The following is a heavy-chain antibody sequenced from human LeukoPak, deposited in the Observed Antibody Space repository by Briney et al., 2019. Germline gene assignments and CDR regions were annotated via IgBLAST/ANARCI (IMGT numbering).Heavy chain of an antibody. CDR2: ISGSGGST. CDR1: GFTFSSYA. V-gene: IGHV3-23*01. CDR3: AKEATYYDFWSGYFLGGAFDY. J-gene: IGHJ4*02. D-gene: IGHD3-3*01. Sequence: PGGSLRLSCAASGFTFSSYAMSWVRQAPGKGLEWVSAISGSGGSTYYADSVKGRFTISRDNSKNTLYLQMNSLRAEDTAVYYCAKEATYYDFWSGYFLGGAFDYWGQGTLVTVSS.